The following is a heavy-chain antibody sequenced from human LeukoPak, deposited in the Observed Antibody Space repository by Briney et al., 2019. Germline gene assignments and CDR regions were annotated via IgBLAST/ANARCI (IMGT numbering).Heavy chain of an antibody. CDR2: IYPGDSDT. Sequence: GESLKISCKGSGYKFTNYWIGWVRQMPGKGLEWMGIIYPGDSDTTYSPSFQGQVTISADKSISTAYLQWSSLKASDTAMYYCARHVSGVASSWYPQSVWFDPWGQGTLVTVSS. J-gene: IGHJ5*02. V-gene: IGHV5-51*01. D-gene: IGHD6-13*01. CDR1: GYKFTNYW. CDR3: ARHVSGVASSWYPQSVWFDP.